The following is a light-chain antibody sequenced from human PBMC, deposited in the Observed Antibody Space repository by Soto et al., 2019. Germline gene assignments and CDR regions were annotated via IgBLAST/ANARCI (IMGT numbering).Light chain of an antibody. CDR1: HDVSKN. CDR2: DAS. CDR3: QQYNSMLS. V-gene: IGKV1-33*01. Sequence: DIQMTQSPSSLSASEGDRVTITCQSSHDVSKNLNWFQQKPGEAPQLLIYDASNLERGGPSRFSGSGSGTDFTLTISSLQAEDVATYYCQQYNSMLSFGGGTEVEIK. J-gene: IGKJ4*01.